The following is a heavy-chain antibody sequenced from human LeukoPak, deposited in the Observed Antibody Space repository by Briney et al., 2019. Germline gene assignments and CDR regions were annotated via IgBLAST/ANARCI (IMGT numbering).Heavy chain of an antibody. CDR3: ARFGSGWHYFDY. V-gene: IGHV4-38-2*02. CDR2: INHSGST. Sequence: SETLSLTYTVSGYSISSGYYWSWIRQPPGKGLEWIGEINHSGSTNYNPSLKSRVTISVDTSKNQFSLKLSSVTAADTAVYYCARFGSGWHYFDYWGQGTLVTVSS. CDR1: GYSISSGYY. J-gene: IGHJ4*02. D-gene: IGHD6-19*01.